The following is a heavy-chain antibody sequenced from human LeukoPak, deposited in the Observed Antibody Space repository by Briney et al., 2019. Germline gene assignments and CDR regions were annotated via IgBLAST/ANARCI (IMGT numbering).Heavy chain of an antibody. Sequence: SXTLSLTCTVSGGSISSGSYYWSWIRQPAGKGLEWIGRIYTSGSTNYNPSLKSRVTISVDTSKNQFSLKLSSVTAADTAVYYYARAVSGYHRPAFDIWGQGTMVTVSS. CDR1: GGSISSGSYY. J-gene: IGHJ3*02. V-gene: IGHV4-61*02. CDR3: ARAVSGYHRPAFDI. D-gene: IGHD5-12*01. CDR2: IYTSGST.